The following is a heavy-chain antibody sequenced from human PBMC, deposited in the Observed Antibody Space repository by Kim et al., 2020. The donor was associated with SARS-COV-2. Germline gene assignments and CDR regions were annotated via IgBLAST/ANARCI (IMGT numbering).Heavy chain of an antibody. CDR1: GFTFSSYA. CDR3: ARDSKVSTMIVVVMTLGAFDI. J-gene: IGHJ3*02. Sequence: GGSLRLSCAASGFTFSSYAMHWVRQAPGKGLEWVAVISYDGSNKYYADSVKGRFTISRDNSKNTLYLQMNSLRAEDTAVYYCARDSKVSTMIVVVMTLGAFDIWGQGTMVTVSS. D-gene: IGHD3-22*01. V-gene: IGHV3-30*04. CDR2: ISYDGSNK.